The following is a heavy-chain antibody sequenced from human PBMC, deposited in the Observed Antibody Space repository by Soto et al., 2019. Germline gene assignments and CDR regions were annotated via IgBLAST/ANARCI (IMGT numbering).Heavy chain of an antibody. J-gene: IGHJ4*02. D-gene: IGHD6-19*01. CDR2: ILNDGNSN. Sequence: QVQLLESGGGVVQPGRSLRLSCAASGFTFSNHGMHCVRQAPGKRLEWEAVILNDGNSNYYGDSVRGRFSVLRDNYKNTRDPQMVSLRAEDTALYYSARDIIGDSIGASDHGGQGTLVTVSS. CDR3: ARDIIGDSIGASDH. V-gene: IGHV3-33*01. CDR1: GFTFSNHG.